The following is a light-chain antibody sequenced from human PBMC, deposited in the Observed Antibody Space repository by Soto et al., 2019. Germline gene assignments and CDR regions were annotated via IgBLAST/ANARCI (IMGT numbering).Light chain of an antibody. J-gene: IGKJ1*01. V-gene: IGKV3-11*01. Sequence: ETVLTQSPATLSLSPGERATLPCRASHSVSNYLAWYQQKVGQAPRLLIIDASNRAAGIPARFSGSGSGTDFTLTTSSLEPEDFAVYYCQQGINWPPTFGQGTKVEVK. CDR1: HSVSNY. CDR2: DAS. CDR3: QQGINWPPT.